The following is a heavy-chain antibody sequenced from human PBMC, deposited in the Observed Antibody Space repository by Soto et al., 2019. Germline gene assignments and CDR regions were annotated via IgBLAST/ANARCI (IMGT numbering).Heavy chain of an antibody. V-gene: IGHV4-4*02. D-gene: IGHD5-12*01. J-gene: IGHJ5*02. CDR3: ARDRDVVADTTPGGVNYFDP. Sequence: QVHLQESGPGLVKPSGTLSLTCAVSGGSFSSTNWWSWVRQPPGKGLEWVGEVYYTGSTNYNPSRKSRVTISLDKSKNQFSLKLSSVTAADTAVYYCARDRDVVADTTPGGVNYFDPWGQGTLVTVSS. CDR1: GGSFSSTNW. CDR2: VYYTGST.